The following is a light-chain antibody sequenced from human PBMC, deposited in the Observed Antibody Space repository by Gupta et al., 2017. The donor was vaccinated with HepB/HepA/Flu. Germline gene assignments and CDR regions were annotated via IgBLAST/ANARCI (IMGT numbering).Light chain of an antibody. Sequence: DIVMTQSPATLSLSPGETATLSCRASQFISTYLAWYQHKPGQAPRVVIYGASTRATGIPARFRGSGSGTEFTLTINSRQSEDFAVYYCQQFQSWPLFTFGGGTKVEIK. V-gene: IGKV3-15*01. CDR1: QFISTY. CDR2: GAS. CDR3: QQFQSWPLFT. J-gene: IGKJ4*01.